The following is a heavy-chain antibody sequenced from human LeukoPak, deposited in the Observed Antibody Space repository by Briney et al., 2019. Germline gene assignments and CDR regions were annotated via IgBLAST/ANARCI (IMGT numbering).Heavy chain of an antibody. CDR1: GGSFSGYY. J-gene: IGHJ4*02. D-gene: IGHD1-1*01. CDR2: INHSGST. Sequence: PSETLSLTCAVYGGSFSGYYWSWIRQPPGKGLEWIGEINHSGSTNYNPSLKSRVTISVDTSKNQFSLKLSSVTAADTAVYYCARGSTGQTGTVYYFDYWGQGTLVTVSS. CDR3: ARGSTGQTGTVYYFDY. V-gene: IGHV4-34*01.